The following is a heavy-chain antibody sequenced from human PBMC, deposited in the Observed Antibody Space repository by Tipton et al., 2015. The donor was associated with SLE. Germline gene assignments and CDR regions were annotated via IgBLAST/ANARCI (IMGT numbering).Heavy chain of an antibody. CDR3: ASEYSSAVGMDV. J-gene: IGHJ6*02. CDR2: IYYTGNT. Sequence: TLSLTCTVSGGSVSSSSYCWGWIRQPPGKGLEWIGSIYYTGNTFYNPSLKSRVVLSIDTSKSHFSLEMKSVTAADTAVYYCASEYSSAVGMDVWGQGTTVIVSS. CDR1: GGSVSSSSYC. D-gene: IGHD6-6*01. V-gene: IGHV4-39*07.